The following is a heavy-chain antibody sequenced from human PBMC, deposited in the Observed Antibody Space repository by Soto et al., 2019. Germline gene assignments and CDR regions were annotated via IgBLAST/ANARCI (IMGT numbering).Heavy chain of an antibody. J-gene: IGHJ5*02. V-gene: IGHV4-30-4*01. CDR3: ARLGAYYQSLDP. CDR1: GASIYNGGYF. Sequence: SETLSLTCSVSGASIYNGGYFWSWIRQSPGKGLEWIGHIHNSGSPYNNPSLKSRVTISADTSKSQFSLRLTSVTASDTAVYYCARLGAYYQSLDPWGQGTVVTVSS. D-gene: IGHD2-21*01. CDR2: IHNSGSP.